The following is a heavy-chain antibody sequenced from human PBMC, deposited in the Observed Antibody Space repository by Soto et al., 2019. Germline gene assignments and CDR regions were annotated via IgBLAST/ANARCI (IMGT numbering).Heavy chain of an antibody. CDR3: ARGVFSFGKRFDP. Sequence: SETLSLTCTVSGGSINSYYWSWIRQPPGKGLEWIGYMYYIGSANYNPSLKSRVTISVDSSKNQFSLKLTSVTAADTAVYYCARGVFSFGKRFDPWGQGTLVTVS. CDR1: GGSINSYY. J-gene: IGHJ5*02. CDR2: MYYIGSA. D-gene: IGHD3-3*01. V-gene: IGHV4-59*01.